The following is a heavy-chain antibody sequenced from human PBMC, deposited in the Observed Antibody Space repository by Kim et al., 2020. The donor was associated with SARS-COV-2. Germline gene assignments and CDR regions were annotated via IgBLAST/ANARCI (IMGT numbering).Heavy chain of an antibody. Sequence: SGTLSLTCAVSGGSISSSNWWSWVRQPPGKGLEWIGEIYHSGSTNYNPSLKSRVTISVDKSKNQFSLKLSSVTAADTAVYYCATFNIAAAQGGFDYWGQGTLVTVSS. CDR2: IYHSGST. CDR3: ATFNIAAAQGGFDY. CDR1: GGSISSSNW. V-gene: IGHV4-4*02. D-gene: IGHD6-13*01. J-gene: IGHJ4*02.